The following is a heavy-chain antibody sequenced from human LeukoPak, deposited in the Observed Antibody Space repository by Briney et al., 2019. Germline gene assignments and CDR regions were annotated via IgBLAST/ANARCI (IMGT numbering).Heavy chain of an antibody. CDR2: IYYSGST. D-gene: IGHD3-10*01. CDR1: GGSISSYY. J-gene: IGHJ6*02. Sequence: PSETLSLTCTVSGGSISSYYWSWIRQPPGKGLEWIGYIYYSGSTNYNPSLKSRVTISVDTSKNQFSLELSSATAADTAMYYCARHIITMVRGVPSGMDVWGQGTTVTVSS. CDR3: ARHIITMVRGVPSGMDV. V-gene: IGHV4-59*08.